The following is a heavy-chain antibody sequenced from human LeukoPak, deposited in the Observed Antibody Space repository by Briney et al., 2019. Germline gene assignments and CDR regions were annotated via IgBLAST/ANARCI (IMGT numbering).Heavy chain of an antibody. V-gene: IGHV4-59*08. D-gene: IGHD5-24*01. CDR2: IYYSGST. CDR1: GGSISSYY. Sequence: PSETLSLACTVSGGSISSYYWSWIGQPPGKGLEGIRCIYYSGSTDYNPSLKSRVTISVDTSKNQFSLKLSSVTSADTAVYYCARGPNYPSPSPFDYWGQGTLVTVSS. J-gene: IGHJ4*02. CDR3: ARGPNYPSPSPFDY.